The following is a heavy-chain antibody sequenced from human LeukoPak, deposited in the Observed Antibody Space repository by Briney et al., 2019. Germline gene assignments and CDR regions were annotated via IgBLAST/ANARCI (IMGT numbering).Heavy chain of an antibody. CDR2: IHYSGST. CDR3: ARLPGIAAV. Sequence: GSLRLTCAASGGSTSRYYWSWIRQPPGKSLEWIGYIHYSGSTTYNPSLKSRVTISIDTSKNHFSLNLRSVTAADTAVYYCARLPGIAAVWGQGTLVIVSS. CDR1: GGSTSRYY. V-gene: IGHV4-59*08. J-gene: IGHJ1*01. D-gene: IGHD6-13*01.